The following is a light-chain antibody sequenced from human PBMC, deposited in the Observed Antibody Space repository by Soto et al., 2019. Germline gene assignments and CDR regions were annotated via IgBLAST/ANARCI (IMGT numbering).Light chain of an antibody. Sequence: DIQVTPSPSAMSASVGDRVTITCRARADIAHCLAWFQQIPGKLPKRLIYGASNLESGVPSRFSGSGYGTEFPLTISSLQPEDSASYFCLQHHSYPFTFGPGTKVDVK. J-gene: IGKJ3*01. CDR3: LQHHSYPFT. CDR1: ADIAHC. V-gene: IGKV1-17*03. CDR2: GAS.